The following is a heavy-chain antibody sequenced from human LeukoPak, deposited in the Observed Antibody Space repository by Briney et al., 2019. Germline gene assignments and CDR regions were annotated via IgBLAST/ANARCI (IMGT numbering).Heavy chain of an antibody. CDR1: GFTFSSYG. CDR2: ISGSGGST. V-gene: IGHV3-23*01. D-gene: IGHD5-12*01. CDR3: AKDGESGYGDY. J-gene: IGHJ4*02. Sequence: GGSLRLSCAASGFTFSSYGMHWVRQAPGKGLEWVSAISGSGGSTYYADSVKGRFTISRDNSKNTLYLQMNSLRAEDTAVYYCAKDGESGYGDYWGQGTLVTVSS.